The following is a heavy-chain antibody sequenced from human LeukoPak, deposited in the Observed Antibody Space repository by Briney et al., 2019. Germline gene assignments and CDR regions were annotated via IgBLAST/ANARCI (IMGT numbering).Heavy chain of an antibody. CDR2: IYTSGST. CDR3: ARAGFDI. Sequence: SETLSLTCTVSGYSINSGYYWGWIRQPAGKGLEWIGRIYTSGSTNYNPSLKSRVTMSVDTSKNQFSLKLNSVTAADTAVYYCARAGFDIWGQGTMVAVSS. J-gene: IGHJ3*02. V-gene: IGHV4-4*07. CDR1: GYSINSGYY.